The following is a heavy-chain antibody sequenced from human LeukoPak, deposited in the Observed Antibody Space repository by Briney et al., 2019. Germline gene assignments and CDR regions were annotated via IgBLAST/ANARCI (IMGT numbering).Heavy chain of an antibody. J-gene: IGHJ4*02. V-gene: IGHV4-34*01. CDR3: ARDLYYYDSSGYYEDDY. Sequence: SETLSLTCAVYGGSFSGYYWSWIRQPPGKGLEWIGEINYSGSTNYNPSLKSRVTISVDTSKNQFSLKLSSVTAADTAVYYCARDLYYYDSSGYYEDDYWGQGTLVTVSS. CDR1: GGSFSGYY. CDR2: INYSGST. D-gene: IGHD3-22*01.